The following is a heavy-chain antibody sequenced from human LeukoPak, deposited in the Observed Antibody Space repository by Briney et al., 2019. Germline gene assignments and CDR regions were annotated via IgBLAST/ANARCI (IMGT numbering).Heavy chain of an antibody. Sequence: SETLSLTCTVSGGSISSYYWSWIRQPPGKGLEWIGYIYYSGSTNYNPSLKSRVTISVDTSKNQFSLKLSSVTAADTAVYYCARGYDFWSGYYGPAYYYGMDVWGQGTTVTVSS. CDR1: GGSISSYY. CDR3: ARGYDFWSGYYGPAYYYGMDV. D-gene: IGHD3-3*01. CDR2: IYYSGST. V-gene: IGHV4-59*01. J-gene: IGHJ6*02.